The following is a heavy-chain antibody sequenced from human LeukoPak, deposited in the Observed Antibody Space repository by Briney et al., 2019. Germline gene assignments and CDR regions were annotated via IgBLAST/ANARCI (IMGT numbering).Heavy chain of an antibody. CDR2: MNPNSGNT. J-gene: IGHJ4*02. CDR3: ASWARGYSGYDFDY. V-gene: IGHV1-8*01. D-gene: IGHD5-12*01. CDR1: GYTFTSYD. Sequence: ASVKVSCKASGYTFTSYDINWVRQATGQGLEWMGWMNPNSGNTGYAQKFQGRVTMTRNTSISTAYMELSSLRSEGTAVYYCASWARGYSGYDFDYWGQGTLVTVSS.